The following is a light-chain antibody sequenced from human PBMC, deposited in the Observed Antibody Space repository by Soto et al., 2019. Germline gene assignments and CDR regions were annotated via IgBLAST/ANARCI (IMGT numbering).Light chain of an antibody. J-gene: IGLJ2*01. V-gene: IGLV2-14*01. CDR1: SSDVGGYNY. CDR3: SSYTSSSPYVV. Sequence: QSVLTQPASVSGSPGQSITISCTGTSSDVGGYNYVSWYQQHPGKAPKLMIYDVSNRPSGVSNRFSGSKSGNTASLTISGLRAEDEADYYCSSYTSSSPYVVFGGGTKLTVL. CDR2: DVS.